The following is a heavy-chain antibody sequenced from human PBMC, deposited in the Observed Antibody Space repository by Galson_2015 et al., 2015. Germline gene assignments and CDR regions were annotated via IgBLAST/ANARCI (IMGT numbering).Heavy chain of an antibody. J-gene: IGHJ5*02. CDR1: GYTFTGYY. D-gene: IGHD3-10*01. Sequence: SVKVSCKASGYTFTGYYMHWVRQAPGQGLEWMGWINPNSGGTNYAQKFQGWVTMTRDTSISTAYMELSRLRSDDTAVYYCARVKTLKRALWFGELSPRSNWFDPWGQGTLVTVSS. V-gene: IGHV1-2*04. CDR3: ARVKTLKRALWFGELSPRSNWFDP. CDR2: INPNSGGT.